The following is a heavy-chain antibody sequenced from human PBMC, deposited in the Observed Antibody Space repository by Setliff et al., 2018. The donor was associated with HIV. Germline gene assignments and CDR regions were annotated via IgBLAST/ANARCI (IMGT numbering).Heavy chain of an antibody. CDR2: INIKNGNT. CDR1: GYIFSTSG. D-gene: IGHD6-6*01. CDR3: ARDAPGNTEAARDY. Sequence: ASVKVSCKASGYIFSTSGISWVRQAPGQGLEWMGWINIKNGNTNYEQELQGRATMTTDTSTSTAYMELRSLRSDDTAVYYCARDAPGNTEAARDYWGQGTLVTVSS. J-gene: IGHJ4*02. V-gene: IGHV1-18*01.